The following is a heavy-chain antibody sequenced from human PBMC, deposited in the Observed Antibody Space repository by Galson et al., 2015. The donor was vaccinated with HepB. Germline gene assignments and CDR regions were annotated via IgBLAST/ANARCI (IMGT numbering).Heavy chain of an antibody. CDR3: ATLRYCSGGSCSNLGGDAFDI. J-gene: IGHJ3*02. CDR1: GYTLTELS. V-gene: IGHV1-24*01. CDR2: FDPEGGET. Sequence: SVKVSCKVSGYTLTELSMHWVRQAPGKGLEWMGGFDPEGGETIYAQKFQGRVTMTEDTSTDTAYMELSSLRSEDTAVYYCATLRYCSGGSCSNLGGDAFDIWGQGTMVTVPS. D-gene: IGHD2-15*01.